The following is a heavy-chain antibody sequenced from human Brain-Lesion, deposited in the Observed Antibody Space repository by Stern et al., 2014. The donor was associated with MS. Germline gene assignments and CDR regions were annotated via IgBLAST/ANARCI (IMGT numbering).Heavy chain of an antibody. D-gene: IGHD2-2*01. CDR2: IFNRGSP. V-gene: IGHV4-61*02. J-gene: IGHJ6*02. CDR3: ARGRVVPGFQYYATDV. CDR1: GGSISSGGYY. Sequence: QVQLGQSGPGLVKPSQTLSLSCTVSGGSISSGGYYWSWIRQPAGKGLEWIGRIFNRGSPAYTPPPKGRFPISIDTSKNQFPLRLNPMTAADTAVYYCARGRVVPGFQYYATDVWGQGTTVIVSS.